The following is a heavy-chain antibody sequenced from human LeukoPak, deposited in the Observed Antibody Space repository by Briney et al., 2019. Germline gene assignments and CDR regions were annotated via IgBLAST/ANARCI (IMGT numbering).Heavy chain of an antibody. J-gene: IGHJ5*02. CDR2: IIPIFGTA. Sequence: SVKVSCKASGGTFSSYAISWVRQAPGQGLEWMGGIIPIFGTANYAQKFQGRATITADESTSTDYMELSSLRSEDTAVYYCARDNSVEDTAWWFDPWGQGTLVTVSS. V-gene: IGHV1-69*13. CDR3: ARDNSVEDTAWWFDP. CDR1: GGTFSSYA. D-gene: IGHD4-23*01.